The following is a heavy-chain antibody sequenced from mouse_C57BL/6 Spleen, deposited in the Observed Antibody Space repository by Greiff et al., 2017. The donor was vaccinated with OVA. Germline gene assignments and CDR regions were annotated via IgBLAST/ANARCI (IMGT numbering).Heavy chain of an antibody. J-gene: IGHJ1*03. CDR3: ARKADYYGSSFWYFDV. D-gene: IGHD1-1*01. CDR1: EYEFPSHD. CDR2: INSDGGST. Sequence: EVNVVESGGGLVQPGESLKLSCESNEYEFPSHDMSWVRKTPEKRLELVAAINSDGGSTYYPDTMERRFIISRDNTKKTLYLQMSSLRSEDTALYYCARKADYYGSSFWYFDVWGTGTTVTVSS. V-gene: IGHV5-2*01.